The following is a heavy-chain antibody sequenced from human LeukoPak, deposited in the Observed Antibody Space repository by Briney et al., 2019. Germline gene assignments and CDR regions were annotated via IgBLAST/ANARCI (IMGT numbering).Heavy chain of an antibody. Sequence: SETLSLTCAVYGGSFSGYYWSWIRQPPGKGLEWIGEINHSASTNYNPSLKSRVTISVDTSKNQFSLKLSSVTAADTAVYYCARARYCSSTSCLMWFDPWGQGTLVTVSS. CDR3: ARARYCSSTSCLMWFDP. CDR2: INHSAST. CDR1: GGSFSGYY. V-gene: IGHV4-34*01. J-gene: IGHJ5*02. D-gene: IGHD2-2*01.